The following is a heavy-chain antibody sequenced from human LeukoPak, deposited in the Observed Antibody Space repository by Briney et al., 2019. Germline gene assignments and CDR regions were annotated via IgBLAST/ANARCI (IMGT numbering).Heavy chain of an antibody. Sequence: NSSETLSLTCTVSGDSVSSGGHYWVWVRQPPGKGLEWLGAISHSANSYYSPSHKSRVTISIDMSKNQFSLRLSSVTAADTAFYYCARQCSSISCPIDYWGQGDLVTVSS. CDR1: GDSVSSGGHY. CDR2: ISHSANS. V-gene: IGHV4-39*01. D-gene: IGHD2-2*01. J-gene: IGHJ4*02. CDR3: ARQCSSISCPIDY.